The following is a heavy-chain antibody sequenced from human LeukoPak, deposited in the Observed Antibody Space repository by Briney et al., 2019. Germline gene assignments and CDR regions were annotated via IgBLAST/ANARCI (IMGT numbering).Heavy chain of an antibody. CDR1: GGSISSYY. D-gene: IGHD3-9*01. CDR3: ARGGPDILTGNGDGDLDY. Sequence: SETLSLTCTVSGGSISSYYWSWIRQPAGKGLEWIGRIYTSGSTNYNPSLKSRVTISVDTSKNQFSLKLSSVTAADTAVYYCARGGPDILTGNGDGDLDYWGQGTLVTVSS. J-gene: IGHJ4*02. V-gene: IGHV4-4*07. CDR2: IYTSGST.